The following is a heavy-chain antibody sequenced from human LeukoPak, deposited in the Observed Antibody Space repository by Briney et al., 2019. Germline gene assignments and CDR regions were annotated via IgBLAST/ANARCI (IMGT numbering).Heavy chain of an antibody. CDR3: ARESTEEAFGY. CDR1: GFTFSSYS. Sequence: GGSLRLSCAASGFTFSSYSMNWVRQAPGKGLEWVSSISSSSSYIYYADSVKGRFTISRDNAKNSLYPQMNSLRAEDTAVYYCARESTEEAFGYWGQGTLVTVSS. J-gene: IGHJ4*02. V-gene: IGHV3-21*01. D-gene: IGHD4-17*01. CDR2: ISSSSSYI.